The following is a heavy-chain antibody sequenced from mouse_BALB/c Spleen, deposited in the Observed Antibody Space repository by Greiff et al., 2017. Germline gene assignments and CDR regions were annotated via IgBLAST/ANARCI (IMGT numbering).Heavy chain of an antibody. D-gene: IGHD2-4*01. CDR1: GFNIKDTY. CDR3: ASPIYYDYDGYAMDY. Sequence: EVMLVESGAELVKPGASVKLSCTASGFNIKDTYMHWVKQRPEQGLEWIGRIDPANGNTKYDPKFQGKATITADTSSNTAYLQLSSLTSEDTAVYYCASPIYYDYDGYAMDYWGQGTSVTVSS. V-gene: IGHV14-3*02. J-gene: IGHJ4*01. CDR2: IDPANGNT.